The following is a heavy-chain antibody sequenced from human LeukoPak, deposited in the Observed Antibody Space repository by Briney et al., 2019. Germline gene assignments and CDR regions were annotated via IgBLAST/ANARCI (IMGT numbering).Heavy chain of an antibody. Sequence: GGSLRLSCAVSGFTFSTYWMNWVRQAPGKGPEWVANIKPDGSEKFYVDSVKGRFTVSRDNAKNLLCLQMNSLRAEDTALYYCARGASYWGQGTLVTVSS. CDR1: GFTFSTYW. V-gene: IGHV3-7*04. CDR2: IKPDGSEK. CDR3: ARGASY. J-gene: IGHJ4*02.